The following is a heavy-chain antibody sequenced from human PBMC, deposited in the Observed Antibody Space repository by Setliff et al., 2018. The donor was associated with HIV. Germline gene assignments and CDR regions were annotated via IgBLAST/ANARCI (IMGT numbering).Heavy chain of an antibody. Sequence: LRLSCAASGFTFSSYAMHWVRQAPGKGLEWVAVISYDGSNKYYADSVKGRFTISRDNSKNTLYLQMNSLRVEDTAVYYGARDEDGYNHFDFWGQGTLVTVSS. CDR1: GFTFSSYA. D-gene: IGHD5-12*01. J-gene: IGHJ4*02. CDR2: ISYDGSNK. CDR3: ARDEDGYNHFDF. V-gene: IGHV3-30*04.